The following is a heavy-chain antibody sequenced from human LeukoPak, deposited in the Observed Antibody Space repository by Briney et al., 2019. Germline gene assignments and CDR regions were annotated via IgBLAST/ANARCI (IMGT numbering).Heavy chain of an antibody. CDR2: ISAGGGGT. CDR1: GFTFEVYA. V-gene: IGHV3-23*01. CDR3: AKAKFLRFDP. J-gene: IGHJ5*02. D-gene: IGHD3-3*01. Sequence: TGGSLRLSCQGSGFTFEVYAMSWVRQAPGEGLQWVSTISAGGGGTFYVDSVQGRFSVSRDNSNNTLYLQMNSLRVDDTAIYYCAKAKFLRFDPWGPGNLVTVSS.